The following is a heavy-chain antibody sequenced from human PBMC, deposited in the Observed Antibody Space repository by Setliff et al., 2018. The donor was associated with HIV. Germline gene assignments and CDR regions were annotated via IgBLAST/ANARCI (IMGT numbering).Heavy chain of an antibody. J-gene: IGHJ4*02. CDR3: ARLGRAIDDGGSSLRLDF. CDR1: DDSFSNYD. V-gene: IGHV4-4*09. D-gene: IGHD2-21*01. Sequence: SETLSLTCVVSDDSFSNYDWTWIRQSPGKALEWIGYISSSGTTNYNPSLRSRVTISMETSNTRFSLRLRPATAADTATYFCARLGRAIDDGGSSLRLDFWGQGMLVTVSS. CDR2: ISSSGTT.